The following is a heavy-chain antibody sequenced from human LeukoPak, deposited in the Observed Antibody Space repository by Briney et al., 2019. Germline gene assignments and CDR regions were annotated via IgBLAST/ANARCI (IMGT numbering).Heavy chain of an antibody. V-gene: IGHV3-21*01. J-gene: IGHJ4*02. CDR3: EFTIIGVYQAVPYY. D-gene: IGHD3-3*01. Sequence: GGSLRLSCAASGFTFSSYSMNWVRQAPGKGLEGVSSISSSSSYIYYADSLKGRFTISRDNAKNSLYLQMNSLRAEDTGVYYCEFTIIGVYQAVPYYWGQGSLVTVSS. CDR1: GFTFSSYS. CDR2: ISSSSSYI.